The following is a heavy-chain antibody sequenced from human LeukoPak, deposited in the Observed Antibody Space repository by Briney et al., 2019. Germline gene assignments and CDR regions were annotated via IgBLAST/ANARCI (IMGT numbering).Heavy chain of an antibody. D-gene: IGHD3-22*01. CDR2: TNPNSGNT. CDR3: ATLGIDYYDSSGYNFDY. J-gene: IGHJ4*02. CDR1: GYTFTSYD. Sequence: ASVKVSCKASGYTFTSYDINWVRQATGQGLEWMGWTNPNSGNTGYAQKFQGRVTITTDESTSTAYMELSSLRSEDTAVYYCATLGIDYYDSSGYNFDYWGQGTLVTVSS. V-gene: IGHV1-8*01.